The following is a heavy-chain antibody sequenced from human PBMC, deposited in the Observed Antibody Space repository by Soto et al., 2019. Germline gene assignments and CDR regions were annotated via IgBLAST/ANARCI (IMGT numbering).Heavy chain of an antibody. V-gene: IGHV3-66*01. CDR2: INSGGST. CDR3: VRENYYYGMDV. CDR1: GFDASVNY. J-gene: IGHJ6*02. Sequence: EVQLVESGGTLVQPGRSLRLSCAASGFDASVNYMTWVRQAPGKGLEWVSAINSGGSTFYADSVKGRFTISRDNSKNTLYLQMNSLRVEDTAMYYCVRENYYYGMDVWGQGTAVTVSS.